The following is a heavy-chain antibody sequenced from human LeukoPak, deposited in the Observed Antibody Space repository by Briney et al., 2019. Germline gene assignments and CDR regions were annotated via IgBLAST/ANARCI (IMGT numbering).Heavy chain of an antibody. Sequence: GGSLRLSCAASGFDVGRNYMTWVRQAPGKGLEWVSFIYSGGATYYADSIRGRFTISRDSSKNTLYLQMNSLRVEDTAVYYCARVPGYSWGQGTLVTVSS. J-gene: IGHJ4*02. CDR3: ARVPGYS. V-gene: IGHV3-53*01. D-gene: IGHD6-13*01. CDR2: IYSGGAT. CDR1: GFDVGRNY.